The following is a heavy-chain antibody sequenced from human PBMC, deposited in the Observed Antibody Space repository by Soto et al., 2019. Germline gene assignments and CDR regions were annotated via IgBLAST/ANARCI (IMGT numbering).Heavy chain of an antibody. CDR3: ARGDTAMARYYYGMDV. CDR1: GGSISIGGYY. CDR2: IYYSGST. V-gene: IGHV4-31*03. J-gene: IGHJ6*02. D-gene: IGHD5-18*01. Sequence: QVQLQESGPGLVKPSQTLSLTCTVSGGSISIGGYYWSWIRQHPGKGLEWIGYIYYSGSTYYNPSLKSRVTISVDTSKNQFSLKLSSVTAADTAVYYCARGDTAMARYYYGMDVWGQGTTVTVSS.